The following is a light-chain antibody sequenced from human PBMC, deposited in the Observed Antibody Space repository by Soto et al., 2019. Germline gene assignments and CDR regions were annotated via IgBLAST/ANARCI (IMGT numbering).Light chain of an antibody. CDR3: QVWDSRGDRPV. CDR1: NIRGYS. Sequence: SYELTQPPSVSVAPGQTAKIACGGDNIRGYSVHWYLQKSGQAPVLVVYDDSDRTAGIPERFSGSNSGNMATLSISRVEAGDEPEYYCQVWDSRGDRPVFGGGTKLTVL. CDR2: DDS. V-gene: IGLV3-21*02. J-gene: IGLJ2*01.